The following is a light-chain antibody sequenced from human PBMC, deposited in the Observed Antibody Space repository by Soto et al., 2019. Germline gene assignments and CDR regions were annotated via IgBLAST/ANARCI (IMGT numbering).Light chain of an antibody. V-gene: IGKV3-20*01. J-gene: IGKJ1*01. CDR3: QQYGHSPRT. CDR1: QSVADNY. Sequence: EIVLTQSPGTLSLSPGERATLSCRASQSVADNYLAWYQQKPGQPPRLLIYAASRRAAGIPGTFSGSGSGTDFTLTITRLEPEDFALYYCQQYGHSPRTFGQGTKVEVK. CDR2: AAS.